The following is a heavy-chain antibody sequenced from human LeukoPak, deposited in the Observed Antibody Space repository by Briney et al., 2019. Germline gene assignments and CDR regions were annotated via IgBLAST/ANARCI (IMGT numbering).Heavy chain of an antibody. D-gene: IGHD2-2*01. J-gene: IGHJ5*02. Sequence: SQTLSLTCDVSGGSISSGLYSWSWIRQPLGKGLEWIVYIYHTGSTYYNPSLKSRVTISVDTSKNQFSLRLSSVTAADTAVYYCARLQYCSGTSCYWFDPWGQGTLVTVSS. CDR2: IYHTGST. CDR3: ARLQYCSGTSCYWFDP. CDR1: GGSISSGLYS. V-gene: IGHV4-30-2*01.